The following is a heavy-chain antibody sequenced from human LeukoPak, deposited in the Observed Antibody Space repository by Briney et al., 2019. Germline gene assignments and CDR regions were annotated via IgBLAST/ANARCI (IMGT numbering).Heavy chain of an antibody. D-gene: IGHD1-26*01. J-gene: IGHJ4*02. CDR3: AREGGSYYGIDY. V-gene: IGHV1-69*01. CDR2: IIPIFGTA. CDR1: GGTFSSYA. Sequence: SVKVSCKASGGTFSSYAISWVRQAPGQGLEWMGGIIPIFGTANYAQKFQGRVTITADESTSTAYMELSSLRSEDMAVYYCAREGGSYYGIDYWGQGTLVTVSS.